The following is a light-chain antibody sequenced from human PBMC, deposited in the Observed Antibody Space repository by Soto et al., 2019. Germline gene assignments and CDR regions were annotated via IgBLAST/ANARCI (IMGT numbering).Light chain of an antibody. CDR1: SSDVGFYNF. CDR3: SSYTSISTRV. CDR2: EVT. J-gene: IGLJ1*01. Sequence: QSALTQPASVSGSPGQSITISCIGTSSDVGFYNFVSWYQQHPGKGPKLIIYEVTKRPSGISNRFSGSKSGNTASLTISGLQAEDEADYYCSSYTSISTRVFGTGTKLTVL. V-gene: IGLV2-14*01.